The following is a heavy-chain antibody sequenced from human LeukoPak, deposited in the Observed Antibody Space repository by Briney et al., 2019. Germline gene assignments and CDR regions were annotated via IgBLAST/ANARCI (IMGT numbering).Heavy chain of an antibody. Sequence: AGESLKISCKGSGYSFTSYWIGWVRQMPGKGLEWMGIIYPGDSDTRYSPSFQGQVTISADKSIGTAYLQWSSLKASDTAMYFCLKRRPAYDILTEDYYYYYGMDVWGQGTTVTVSS. CDR1: GYSFTSYW. V-gene: IGHV5-51*01. CDR2: IYPGDSDT. D-gene: IGHD3-9*01. J-gene: IGHJ6*02. CDR3: LKRRPAYDILTEDYYYYYGMDV.